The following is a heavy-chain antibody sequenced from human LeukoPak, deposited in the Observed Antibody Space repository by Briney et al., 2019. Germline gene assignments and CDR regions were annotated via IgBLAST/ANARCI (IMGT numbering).Heavy chain of an antibody. Sequence: SETLSLTCAVYGGSFSGYSWSWIRQPPGTGLEWIGEIIHSGSTNYNPSLKSRVTISIDTSKNQFSLKLSSVTAADTAVYYCARGGTKRNNWNDRFDYWGQGTLVTVSS. D-gene: IGHD1-20*01. CDR1: GGSFSGYS. CDR2: IIHSGST. J-gene: IGHJ4*02. V-gene: IGHV4-34*01. CDR3: ARGGTKRNNWNDRFDY.